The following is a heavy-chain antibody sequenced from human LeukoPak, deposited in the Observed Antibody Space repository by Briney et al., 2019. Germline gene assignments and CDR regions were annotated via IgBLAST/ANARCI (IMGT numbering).Heavy chain of an antibody. J-gene: IGHJ1*01. CDR3: ARPGVYYYDSSGYSKYFQH. CDR2: INHSGSA. CDR1: GGSFSGYY. V-gene: IGHV4-34*01. D-gene: IGHD3-22*01. Sequence: PSETLSLTCAVYGGSFSGYYWSWIRQPPGKGLEWIGEINHSGSANYNPSLKSRVTISVDTSKNQFSLKLSSVTAADTAVYYYARPGVYYYDSSGYSKYFQHWGQGTLVTVSS.